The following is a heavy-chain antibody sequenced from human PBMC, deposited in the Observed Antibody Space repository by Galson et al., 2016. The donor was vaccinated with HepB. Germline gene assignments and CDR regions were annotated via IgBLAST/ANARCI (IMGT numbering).Heavy chain of an antibody. CDR2: VTWDGGAT. CDR1: GFKFDDYV. CDR3: AKDIVPGHTSSSVFDF. D-gene: IGHD6-6*01. V-gene: IGHV3-43D*03. J-gene: IGHJ4*02. Sequence: SLRLSCAASGFKFDDYVMHWVRQAPGKGPEWVSLVTWDGGATYYADSVKGRFSVSRDNRKNSLYLQMNSLRPEDSALYFCAKDIVPGHTSSSVFDFWGQGTLVTVSS.